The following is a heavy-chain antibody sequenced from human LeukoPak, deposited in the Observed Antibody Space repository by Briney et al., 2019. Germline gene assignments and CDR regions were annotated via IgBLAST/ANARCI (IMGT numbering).Heavy chain of an antibody. J-gene: IGHJ5*02. CDR2: IGGRGGST. V-gene: IGHV3-23*01. CDR3: GKEGGA. D-gene: IGHD3-16*01. Sequence: GGSLRLSCAASGFTFSSFTMTWVRQAPGKGLEWVSAIGGRGGSTYYADFLVGRFTIARDNSKDMVYLQMNSLKVEDTAIYYCGKEGGAWGQGTKVTVSS. CDR1: GFTFSSFT.